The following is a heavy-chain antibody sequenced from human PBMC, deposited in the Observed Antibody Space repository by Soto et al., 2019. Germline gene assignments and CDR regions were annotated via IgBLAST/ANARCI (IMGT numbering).Heavy chain of an antibody. D-gene: IGHD6-19*01. CDR3: AVAVAGPTAIGY. Sequence: EVQLVESGGGLVQPGGSLRLSCAASGFTFSSYWMHWVRQAPGKGLVWVSRINSDGSSTSYADSVKGRFTISRDNAKNTLCLQRNGLRAEDTAVYYCAVAVAGPTAIGYWGQGTLVTVSS. V-gene: IGHV3-74*01. J-gene: IGHJ4*02. CDR2: INSDGSST. CDR1: GFTFSSYW.